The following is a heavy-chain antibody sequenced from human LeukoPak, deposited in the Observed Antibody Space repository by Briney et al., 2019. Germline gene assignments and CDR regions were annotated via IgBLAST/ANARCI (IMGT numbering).Heavy chain of an antibody. D-gene: IGHD4-17*01. V-gene: IGHV3-30*18. CDR2: ISYDGSNK. Sequence: PGGSLRLSCAASGFTFSSYGMHWVRQAPGKGLEWVAVISYDGSNKYYADSAKGRFTISRDNSKNTLYLQMNSLRAEDTAVYYCAKDSIGYGDYVEVYYYYGMDVWGQGTTVTVSS. CDR3: AKDSIGYGDYVEVYYYYGMDV. CDR1: GFTFSSYG. J-gene: IGHJ6*02.